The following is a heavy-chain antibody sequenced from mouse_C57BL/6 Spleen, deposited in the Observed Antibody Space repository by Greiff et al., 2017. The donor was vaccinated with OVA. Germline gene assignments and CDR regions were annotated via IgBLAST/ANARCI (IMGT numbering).Heavy chain of an antibody. V-gene: IGHV1-52*01. CDR1: GYTFTSYW. J-gene: IGHJ4*01. Sequence: QVQLQQPGAELVRPGSSVKLSCKASGYTFTSYWMHWVKQRPIQGLEWIGNIDPSDSETHYNQKFKDKATLTVDKSSSTAYMQLSSLTSEDSAVYYCARGKDTARYAMDYWGQGTSVTVSS. CDR3: ARGKDTARYAMDY. D-gene: IGHD3-1*01. CDR2: IDPSDSET.